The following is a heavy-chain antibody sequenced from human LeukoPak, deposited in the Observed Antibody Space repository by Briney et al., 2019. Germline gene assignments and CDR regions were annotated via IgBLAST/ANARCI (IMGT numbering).Heavy chain of an antibody. CDR1: HFISSYY. D-gene: IGHD3-10*01. V-gene: IGHV4-59*08. J-gene: IGHJ4*02. CDR2: ISYSGST. Sequence: SETLSLTCTVSHFISSYYWSWIRQPPGKGLEWIGYISYSGSTHYNPSLKSRLTISIDTSKNQFSLKLTSVTAADTAVYYCTRQWFGELFSVFDYWGQGSQVTVSS. CDR3: TRQWFGELFSVFDY.